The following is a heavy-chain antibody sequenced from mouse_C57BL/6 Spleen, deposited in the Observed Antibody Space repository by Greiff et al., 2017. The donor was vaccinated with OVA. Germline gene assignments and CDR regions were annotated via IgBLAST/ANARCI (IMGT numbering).Heavy chain of an antibody. CDR1: GYTFTDYY. CDR3: ARGRRDSSGYKYCFDY. J-gene: IGHJ2*01. D-gene: IGHD3-2*02. V-gene: IGHV1-26*01. Sequence: VQLQQSGPELVKPGASVKISCKASGYTFTDYYMNWVKQSHGKSLEWIGDINPNNGGTSYNQKFKGKATLTVDKSSSTAYMELRSLTSEDSAVYYCARGRRDSSGYKYCFDYWGQGTTLTVSS. CDR2: INPNNGGT.